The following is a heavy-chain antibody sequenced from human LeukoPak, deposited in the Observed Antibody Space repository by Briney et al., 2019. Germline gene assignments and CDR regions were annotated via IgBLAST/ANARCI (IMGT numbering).Heavy chain of an antibody. V-gene: IGHV1-18*01. Sequence: ASVRVSCKASGDTFTSYGFTWVRQAPGQGLEWMGWISAYNGATGYARILQGRVIMTAETSTSTVSMELRSLTSDDTAVYYCARCWSYDRGYCDYWGQGTLVTVSS. CDR2: ISAYNGAT. CDR3: ARCWSYDRGYCDY. CDR1: GDTFTSYG. J-gene: IGHJ4*02. D-gene: IGHD5-12*01.